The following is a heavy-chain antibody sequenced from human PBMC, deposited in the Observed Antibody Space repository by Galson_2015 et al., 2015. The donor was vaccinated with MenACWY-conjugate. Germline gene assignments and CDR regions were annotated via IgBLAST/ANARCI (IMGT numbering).Heavy chain of an antibody. J-gene: IGHJ4*02. V-gene: IGHV5-51*01. CDR2: IYPGDADT. Sequence: QSGAEEKKPGESLPISCTGSGYSFTNYWIGWVRQMPGKGLEWMGIIYPGDADTSYSPAFQGQVTIAADKSISTAYLQWSKLRASDTAMYFCARPSTGHSSSVDYWGQGTLVTVSS. D-gene: IGHD6-19*01. CDR1: GYSFTNYW. CDR3: ARPSTGHSSSVDY.